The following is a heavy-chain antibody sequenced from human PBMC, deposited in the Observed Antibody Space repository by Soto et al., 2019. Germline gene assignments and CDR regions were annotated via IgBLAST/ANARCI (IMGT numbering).Heavy chain of an antibody. J-gene: IGHJ4*02. CDR3: SRGGSSWQPHEEY. V-gene: IGHV1-18*01. D-gene: IGHD6-13*01. CDR1: GFTFTSYG. Sequence: QVQLVQSGAEVKKPGASMKVSCKASGFTFTSYGISWVRQAPGQGLEWMGWVSPYNGNTHYAQKLQGRVTMTTDPSTTTAYMELRSLRSDDTAVYYCSRGGSSWQPHEEYWGQGTLVNVSS. CDR2: VSPYNGNT.